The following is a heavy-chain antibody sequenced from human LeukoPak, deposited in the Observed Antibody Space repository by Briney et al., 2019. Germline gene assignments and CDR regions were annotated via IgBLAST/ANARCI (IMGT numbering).Heavy chain of an antibody. CDR1: GFTFSSYG. Sequence: GGTLRLSCAASGFTFSSYGMSWVRQAPGKGLEWVAFIRYDGSNKYYADSVKGRFTISRDNSKNTLYLQMNSLRAEDTAVYYCAKDLLWFGELMYYFDYWGQGTLVTVSS. J-gene: IGHJ4*02. CDR3: AKDLLWFGELMYYFDY. CDR2: IRYDGSNK. D-gene: IGHD3-10*01. V-gene: IGHV3-30*02.